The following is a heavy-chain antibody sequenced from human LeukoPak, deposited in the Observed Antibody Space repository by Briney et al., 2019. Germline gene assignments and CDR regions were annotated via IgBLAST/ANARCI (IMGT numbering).Heavy chain of an antibody. CDR2: IYSGGST. J-gene: IGHJ4*02. V-gene: IGHV3-66*04. D-gene: IGHD3-10*01. CDR1: GFTVSSNY. Sequence: GGSLRLSCAASGFTVSSNYMSWVRQAPGKGLEWVSVIYSGGSTYYADSVKGRFTISRDNSKNTLYLQMNSLRAEDTAVYYCARLGDYYGSGSYAYYFDYWGQGTLVTVSS. CDR3: ARLGDYYGSGSYAYYFDY.